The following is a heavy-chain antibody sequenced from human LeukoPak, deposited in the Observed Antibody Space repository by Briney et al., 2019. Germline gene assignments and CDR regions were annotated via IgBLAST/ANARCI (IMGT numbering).Heavy chain of an antibody. D-gene: IGHD1-26*01. V-gene: IGHV3-48*02. J-gene: IGHJ4*02. CDR3: ARRFSGSSELDY. CDR2: ISGGSITI. CDR1: GFTFSNYN. Sequence: GGSLRLSCAASGFTFSNYNMNWVRQAPGKGLEWLSYISGGSITIYYADSVKGRFSISRDNAKNSLYLQMNSLRDEDTAVYYCARRFSGSSELDYWGQGTLVTVSS.